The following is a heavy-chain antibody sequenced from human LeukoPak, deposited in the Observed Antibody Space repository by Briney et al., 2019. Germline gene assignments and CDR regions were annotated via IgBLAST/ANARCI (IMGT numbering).Heavy chain of an antibody. J-gene: IGHJ5*02. CDR1: GFTFSYYV. Sequence: GGPGRLSCAASGFTFSYYVMYWLRQARGKGLEWVAVIWHDGRNKYYAYSVKGRFTISRDKSKNTLYLQMNSLRAEDTAVYYCARSVPTDRWGQGTLVS. CDR2: IWHDGRNK. CDR3: ARSVPTDR. V-gene: IGHV3-33*01. D-gene: IGHD5/OR15-5a*01.